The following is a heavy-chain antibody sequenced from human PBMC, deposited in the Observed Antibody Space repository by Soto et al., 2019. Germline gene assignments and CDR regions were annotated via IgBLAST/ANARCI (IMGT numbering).Heavy chain of an antibody. CDR1: GYTFTSYD. CDR3: ASRGTIAAAGNDFYYYYGMDV. J-gene: IGHJ6*02. D-gene: IGHD6-13*01. V-gene: IGHV1-8*01. CDR2: MNPNSGNT. Sequence: ASVKVSCKASGYTFTSYDINWVRQATRQGHEWMGWMNPNSGNTGYAQKFQGRVTMTRNNSISTAYMELSSMRSEDTAVYYCASRGTIAAAGNDFYYYYGMDVWGQGTTVTVSS.